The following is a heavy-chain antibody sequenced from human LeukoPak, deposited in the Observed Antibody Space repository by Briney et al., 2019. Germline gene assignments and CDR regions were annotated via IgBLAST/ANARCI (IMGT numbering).Heavy chain of an antibody. V-gene: IGHV3-30-3*01. CDR2: ISFDGSNK. J-gene: IGHJ4*02. Sequence: GRSLRLSCAASGFTFSSSAMHWVRQAPGKGLEWVAVISFDGSNKYYADSVKGRFTISRDNSKNTLYLQMNSLRAEDMALYYCAKSGMYYGSGSYFDYWGQGTLVTVSS. CDR1: GFTFSSSA. D-gene: IGHD3-10*01. CDR3: AKSGMYYGSGSYFDY.